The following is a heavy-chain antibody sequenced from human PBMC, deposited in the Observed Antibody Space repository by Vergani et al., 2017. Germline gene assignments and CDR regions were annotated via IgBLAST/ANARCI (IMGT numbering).Heavy chain of an antibody. Sequence: QVQLVQSGAEVKKPGSSVKVSCKASGGTFSSYAISWVRQAPGQGLEWMGGIIPIFGTANYAQKFPGRVTITADESTSTAYMELSSLRSEDTAVYYCARERDVDTAMVVAFDIWGQGTMVTVSS. CDR2: IIPIFGTA. D-gene: IGHD5-18*01. V-gene: IGHV1-69*01. CDR1: GGTFSSYA. J-gene: IGHJ3*02. CDR3: ARERDVDTAMVVAFDI.